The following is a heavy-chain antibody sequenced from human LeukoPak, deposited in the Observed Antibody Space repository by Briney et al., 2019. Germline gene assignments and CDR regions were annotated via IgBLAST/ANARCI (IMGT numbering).Heavy chain of an antibody. D-gene: IGHD5-18*01. CDR1: GFTFSSYA. Sequence: GGSLRLYCAASGFTFSSYATSWVRQAPGKGLEWVSAISGSGGSTYYADSVKGRFTISRDNSKNTLYLQMNSLRAEDTAVYYCAKDLSVDTAMVTLYFDYWGQGTLVTVSS. CDR2: ISGSGGST. V-gene: IGHV3-23*01. J-gene: IGHJ4*02. CDR3: AKDLSVDTAMVTLYFDY.